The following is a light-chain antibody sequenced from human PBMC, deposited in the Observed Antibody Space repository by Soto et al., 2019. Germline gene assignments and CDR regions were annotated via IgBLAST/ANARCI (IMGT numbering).Light chain of an antibody. Sequence: EIVMTQSPATLSVSPGERATLSCRAGQSVSNNVAWYQQKPGQAPRLLIYGASTRATGIPDRFSGSGSGTEFTLTISSLQSEDFAVYYCQQYNDWPPWTFGQGTKVEIK. J-gene: IGKJ1*01. CDR3: QQYNDWPPWT. CDR2: GAS. V-gene: IGKV3-15*01. CDR1: QSVSNN.